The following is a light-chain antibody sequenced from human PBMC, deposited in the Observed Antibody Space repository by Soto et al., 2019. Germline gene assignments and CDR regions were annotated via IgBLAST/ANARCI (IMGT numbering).Light chain of an antibody. CDR2: AAT. Sequence: DIQMTQSPSSLSAFVGDSVTVTCRASQPIGTSLHWYQQRAGTAPKVLISAATKLQSGVPSRFSGRGSGTDFTLTISRLEPEDFSVYYCHQYGTAPLTFGPGTKVDIK. CDR3: HQYGTAPLT. J-gene: IGKJ3*01. V-gene: IGKV1-39*01. CDR1: QPIGTS.